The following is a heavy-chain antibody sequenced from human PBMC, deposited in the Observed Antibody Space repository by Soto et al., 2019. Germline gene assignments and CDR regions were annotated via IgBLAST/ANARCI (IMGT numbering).Heavy chain of an antibody. J-gene: IGHJ3*02. D-gene: IGHD5-12*01. CDR1: GFTFSSYS. Sequence: EVQLVESGGGLVKPGGSLRLSCAASGFTFSSYSMNWVRQAPGKGLEWVSSISSSSSYIYYADSVKGRLTISRDNAKNSLYLQMNSLRPEDTAVYYCARAQGSGYPGDGAFDIWGQGTMVTVSS. CDR2: ISSSSSYI. V-gene: IGHV3-21*01. CDR3: ARAQGSGYPGDGAFDI.